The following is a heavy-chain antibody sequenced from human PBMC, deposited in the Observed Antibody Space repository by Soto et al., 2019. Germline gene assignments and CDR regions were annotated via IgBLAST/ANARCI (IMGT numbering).Heavy chain of an antibody. J-gene: IGHJ6*02. CDR2: FYDGDAE. Sequence: DVQLVESGGGLVQPRGSLRLSCVVSGFSVSYTYMSWARQAPGKGLEWVSVFYDGDAEYYADSVKGRFTISRDKSKNTLYLQMNSLRAEDTAVYYCARDMPDGVDVWGQGTTVTVSS. V-gene: IGHV3-66*01. CDR1: GFSVSYTY. D-gene: IGHD2-2*01. CDR3: ARDMPDGVDV.